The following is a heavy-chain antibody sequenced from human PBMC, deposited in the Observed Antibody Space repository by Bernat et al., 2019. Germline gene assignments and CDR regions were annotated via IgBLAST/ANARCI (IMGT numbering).Heavy chain of an antibody. CDR3: ARDVDFGVVTLPDY. D-gene: IGHD3-3*01. V-gene: IGHV3-30-3*01. CDR1: GFTFSSYA. J-gene: IGHJ4*02. CDR2: ISYDGSNK. Sequence: QVQLVESGGGVVQPGRSLRLSCAASGFTFSSYAMHWVRQAPGKGLEWVAVISYDGSNKYYADSVKGRFTISRDNSKNTLYLQMNSLRAEDTAVYYCARDVDFGVVTLPDYWGQGTLVTVSS.